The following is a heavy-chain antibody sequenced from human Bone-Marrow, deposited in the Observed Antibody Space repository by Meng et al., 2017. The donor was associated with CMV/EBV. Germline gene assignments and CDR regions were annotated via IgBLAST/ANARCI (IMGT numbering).Heavy chain of an antibody. D-gene: IGHD2-2*01. CDR3: ARGGKGGCSSTSCYYYYGMDV. V-gene: IGHV3-30*02. J-gene: IGHJ6*02. CDR1: GFTFSSYG. CDR2: IRYDGSNK. Sequence: GGSLRLSCAASGFTFSSYGMHWVRQAPGKGLEWVAFIRYDGSNKYYADSVKGRFTISRDNSKNTLYLQMNSLRAEDTAVYYCARGGKGGCSSTSCYYYYGMDVWGQGTTVTVSS.